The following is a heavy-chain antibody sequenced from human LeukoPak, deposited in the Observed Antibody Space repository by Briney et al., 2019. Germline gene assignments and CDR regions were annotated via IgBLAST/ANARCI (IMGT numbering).Heavy chain of an antibody. J-gene: IGHJ6*02. Sequence: PGRSLRLSCAASGFTFSSYGMHWVRQAPGKGLEGVAVIWYDGSNKYYADSVKGRFTISRDNSKNTLYLQMNSLRAEDTAVYYCARDERYCSGGSCYPSDGMDVWGQGTTVTVSS. V-gene: IGHV3-33*01. D-gene: IGHD2-15*01. CDR3: ARDERYCSGGSCYPSDGMDV. CDR2: IWYDGSNK. CDR1: GFTFSSYG.